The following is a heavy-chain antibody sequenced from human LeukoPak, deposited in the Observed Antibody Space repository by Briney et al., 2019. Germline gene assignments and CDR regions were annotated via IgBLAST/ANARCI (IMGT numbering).Heavy chain of an antibody. CDR1: GFTFSSYA. V-gene: IGHV3-23*01. J-gene: IGHJ4*02. Sequence: GGSLRLSCAASGFTFSSYAMSWVRQAPGKGLEWVSAISGSGGSTYYADSVKGRFTISRDYSKNTLYLQMNSLRAEDTAVYYCAKDRGSGYYTPAFDYWGLGILVAVSS. CDR3: AKDRGSGYYTPAFDY. CDR2: ISGSGGST. D-gene: IGHD3-22*01.